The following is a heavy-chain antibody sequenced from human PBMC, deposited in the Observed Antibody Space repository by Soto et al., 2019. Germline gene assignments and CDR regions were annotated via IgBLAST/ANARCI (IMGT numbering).Heavy chain of an antibody. D-gene: IGHD2-15*01. CDR3: AAIVVGATRHSDVDH. J-gene: IGHJ4*02. CDR1: GAPVSSNDYF. Sequence: SETLSLTCSVSGAPVSSNDYFWAWIRQPPGRGLEFIASMHASGGTYHASSLKSRATMSLDTSKDQFSLKLQSVTAADTGTYYCAAIVVGATRHSDVDHWGQGTLVTVSS. CDR2: MHASGGT. V-gene: IGHV4-39*01.